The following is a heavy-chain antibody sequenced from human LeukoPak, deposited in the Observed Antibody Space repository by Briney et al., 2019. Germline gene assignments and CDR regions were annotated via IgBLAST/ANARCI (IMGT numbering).Heavy chain of an antibody. V-gene: IGHV4-34*01. CDR3: ARGSPVGRYYDSSGYLRFDY. CDR1: GGSFSGYY. J-gene: IGHJ4*02. CDR2: INHSGST. Sequence: SETLSLTCAVYGGSFSGYYWSWVRQPPGKGLEWIGEINHSGSTNYNPSLKSRVTISVDTSKNQFSLKLSSVTAADTAVYYCARGSPVGRYYDSSGYLRFDYWGQGTLVTVSS. D-gene: IGHD3-22*01.